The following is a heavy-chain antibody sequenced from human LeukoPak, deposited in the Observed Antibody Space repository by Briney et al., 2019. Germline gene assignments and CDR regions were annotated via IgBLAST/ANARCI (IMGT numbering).Heavy chain of an antibody. J-gene: IGHJ4*02. Sequence: GGSLRLSCVASGFPFSNYYMSWIRQAPGKGLEWISYISTSASTMYYADSVKGRFTISRGNAKNSLYLQMNSLRAEDTAVYYCARGYGDYEVTDYWGQGTLVTVSS. D-gene: IGHD4-17*01. CDR2: ISTSASTM. CDR1: GFPFSNYY. V-gene: IGHV3-11*01. CDR3: ARGYGDYEVTDY.